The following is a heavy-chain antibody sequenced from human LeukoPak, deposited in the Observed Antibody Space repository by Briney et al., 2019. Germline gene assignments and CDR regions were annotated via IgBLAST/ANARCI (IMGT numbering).Heavy chain of an antibody. CDR3: ARELLWFGELIDY. J-gene: IGHJ4*02. CDR1: GYTFTGYY. D-gene: IGHD3-10*01. V-gene: IGHV1-2*02. CDR2: INPSSGGT. Sequence: ASVKVSCKASGYTFTGYYVHWVRQAPGQGLEWMGWINPSSGGTNYAQKFQGRVTMTRDTSISTAYMGLSRLRSDDTAVYYCARELLWFGELIDYWGQGTLVTVSS.